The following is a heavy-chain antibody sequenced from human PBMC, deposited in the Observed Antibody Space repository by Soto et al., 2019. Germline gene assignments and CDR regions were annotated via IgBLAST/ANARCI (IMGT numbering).Heavy chain of an antibody. J-gene: IGHJ3*02. V-gene: IGHV3-9*01. Sequence: GGSLRLSCAASGFTFDDYAMHWVRQAPGKGLEWVSGISWNSGSIGYADSVKGRFTISRDNAKNSLYLQMNSLRAEDTALYYCAKDVRGVGDIWGQGTMVTVSS. D-gene: IGHD3-10*01. CDR2: ISWNSGSI. CDR3: AKDVRGVGDI. CDR1: GFTFDDYA.